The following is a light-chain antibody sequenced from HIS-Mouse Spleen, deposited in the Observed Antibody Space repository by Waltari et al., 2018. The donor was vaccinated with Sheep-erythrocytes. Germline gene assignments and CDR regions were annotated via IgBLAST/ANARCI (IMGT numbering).Light chain of an antibody. V-gene: IGLV2-11*01. Sequence: LTQPRSVSGSPGQSVTISCTGTSSDVGGYNYVPWYQQHPGKAPKLMIYDVSKRPSGLPVRFSGSKSGNTASLTISGLQAEDEADYYCCSYAGSYNHVFATGTKVTVL. CDR2: DVS. CDR3: CSYAGSYNHV. CDR1: SSDVGGYNY. J-gene: IGLJ1*01.